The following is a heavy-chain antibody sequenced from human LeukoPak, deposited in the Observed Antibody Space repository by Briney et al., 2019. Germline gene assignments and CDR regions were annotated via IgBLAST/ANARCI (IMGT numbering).Heavy chain of an antibody. J-gene: IGHJ4*02. CDR2: IYSGGST. V-gene: IGHV3-53*01. CDR1: GFTVSNNF. Sequence: GGSLRLSCAASGFTVSNNFMSWVRQAPGKGLESVSVIYSGGSTTYADAGKGRFTISRDNSKNKLYLQMNSLRAEDTAVYYCATWGIAAAGAPFDYWGQGTLVIVSS. CDR3: ATWGIAAAGAPFDY. D-gene: IGHD6-13*01.